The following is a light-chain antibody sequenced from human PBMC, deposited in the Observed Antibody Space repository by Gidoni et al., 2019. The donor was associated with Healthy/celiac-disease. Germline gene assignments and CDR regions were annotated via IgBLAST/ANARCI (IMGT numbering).Light chain of an antibody. CDR2: AAS. CDR3: QQSYSTPQYT. CDR1: QSISSY. V-gene: IGKV1-39*01. J-gene: IGKJ2*01. Sequence: DIQMTQSPSSLSASIGDRVTITGRASQSISSYLNWYQQKPGKAPKLLIYAASSLQSGVPSRFSGSGSGTDFTLTISSLQPEDFATYYCQQSYSTPQYTFGQWTKLEIK.